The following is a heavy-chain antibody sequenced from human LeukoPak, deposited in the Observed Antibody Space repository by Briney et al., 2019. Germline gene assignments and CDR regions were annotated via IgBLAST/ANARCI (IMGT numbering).Heavy chain of an antibody. J-gene: IGHJ6*02. CDR2: INHSGST. V-gene: IGHV4-34*01. CDR1: GGSFSGYY. D-gene: IGHD3-10*01. CDR3: ARVGYYGSGSLLLWYYYGMDV. Sequence: SETLSLTCAVYGGSFSGYYWSWIRQPPGKGLEWIGEINHSGSTNYNPSPKSRVTISVDTSKNQFSLKLSSVTAADTAVYYCARVGYYGSGSLLLWYYYGMDVWGQGTTVTVSS.